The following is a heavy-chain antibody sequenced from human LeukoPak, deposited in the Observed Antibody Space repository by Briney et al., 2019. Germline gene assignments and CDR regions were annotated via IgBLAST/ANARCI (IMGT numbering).Heavy chain of an antibody. J-gene: IGHJ4*02. Sequence: GGSLRLSCAASGFTFSSYWMHWVRQAPGKGLVWVSCINSDGSSTSYADSVKGRFTISRDNAKNTLYLQMNSLRAEDTAVYYCARVAPTYCGGDCYPDWGQGTLVTVSS. D-gene: IGHD2-21*02. V-gene: IGHV3-74*01. CDR3: ARVAPTYCGGDCYPD. CDR2: INSDGSST. CDR1: GFTFSSYW.